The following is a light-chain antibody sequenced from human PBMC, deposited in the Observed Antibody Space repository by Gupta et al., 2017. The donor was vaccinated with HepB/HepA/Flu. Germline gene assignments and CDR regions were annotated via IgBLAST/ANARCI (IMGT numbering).Light chain of an antibody. V-gene: IGLV1-40*01. CDR2: DNT. Sequence: QSVLTQPPSVSGPPGQRVTISCTGTSSNFGSGYDVHWYQQLPGTAPKLLIYDNTNRPSGVPDRFSGSKSATSTSLAITGLQAEDEADYYCQSYDRSLSGSVVFGGGTKLTVL. J-gene: IGLJ3*02. CDR1: SSNFGSGYD. CDR3: QSYDRSLSGSVV.